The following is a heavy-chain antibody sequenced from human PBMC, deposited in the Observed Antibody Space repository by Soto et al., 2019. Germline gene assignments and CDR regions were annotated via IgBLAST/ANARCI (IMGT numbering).Heavy chain of an antibody. V-gene: IGHV4-4*02. J-gene: IGHJ3*02. Sequence: SETLSLTCAVSGGSISSSNWWSWVRQPPGKGLEWIGEIYHSGSTSYNPSLKSRVTISGDKSKNQFSLRLTSVTAADTAVYYCGILDMITFGGVIGPNDAFDSWGQGKMVTVSS. CDR1: GGSISSSNW. CDR2: IYHSGST. CDR3: GILDMITFGGVIGPNDAFDS. D-gene: IGHD3-16*02.